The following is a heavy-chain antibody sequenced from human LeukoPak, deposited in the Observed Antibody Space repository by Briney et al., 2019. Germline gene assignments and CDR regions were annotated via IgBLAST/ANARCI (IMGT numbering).Heavy chain of an antibody. D-gene: IGHD5-18*01. CDR1: GFTFSSYT. CDR2: IKQDGSEK. J-gene: IGHJ4*02. V-gene: IGHV3-7*01. CDR3: SSGYSYGIADY. Sequence: PGGSLRLSCAASGFTFSSYTMHWVRQAPGKGLEWVANIKQDGSEKYYVDSVKGRFTISRDNAKNSLYLQMNSLRAEDTAVYYCSSGYSYGIADYWGQGTLVTVSS.